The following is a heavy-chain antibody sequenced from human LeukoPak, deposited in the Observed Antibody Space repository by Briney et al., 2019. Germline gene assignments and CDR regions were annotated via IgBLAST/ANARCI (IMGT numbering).Heavy chain of an antibody. Sequence: PGGSLRLSCAASGFTFNNYAMTWVPQAPGKGLEWVSGITGGGGITYYADSVRGRFTISRDNSKNTLNLQMNSLRAEDTAVYYCAKRDVSDSSGYFPLFAHWGQGTLVTVSS. CDR1: GFTFNNYA. D-gene: IGHD3-22*01. CDR2: ITGGGGIT. J-gene: IGHJ4*02. CDR3: AKRDVSDSSGYFPLFAH. V-gene: IGHV3-23*01.